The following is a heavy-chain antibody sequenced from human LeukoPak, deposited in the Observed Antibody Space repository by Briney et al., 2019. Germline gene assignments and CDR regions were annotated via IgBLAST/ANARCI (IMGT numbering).Heavy chain of an antibody. V-gene: IGHV1-24*01. CDR2: FDPEDGET. CDR1: GYTLTELS. J-gene: IGHJ6*02. D-gene: IGHD1-1*01. CDR3: AVSLTTGGYYGMDV. Sequence: VASVKLSCKVSGYTLTELSLHWVRHAPGKGLEWMGRFDPEDGETIYARKIQGRATMTEDTSTDTAYMELSSLRSEDTAVYFCAVSLTTGGYYGMDVWGQGTTVTVSS.